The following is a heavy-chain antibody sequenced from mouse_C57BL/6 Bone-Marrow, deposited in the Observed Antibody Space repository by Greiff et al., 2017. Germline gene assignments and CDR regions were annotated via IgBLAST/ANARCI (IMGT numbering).Heavy chain of an antibody. J-gene: IGHJ2*01. D-gene: IGHD2-5*01. CDR3: ARHGIVTFDY. Sequence: EVQVVESGGDLVKPGGSLKLSCAASGFTFSSYGMSWVRQTPDKRLEWVATISSGGSYTYYPDSVKGRFTISRDNAKNTLYLQMSSLKSEDTAMYYCARHGIVTFDYWGQGTTLTVSS. V-gene: IGHV5-6*01. CDR1: GFTFSSYG. CDR2: ISSGGSYT.